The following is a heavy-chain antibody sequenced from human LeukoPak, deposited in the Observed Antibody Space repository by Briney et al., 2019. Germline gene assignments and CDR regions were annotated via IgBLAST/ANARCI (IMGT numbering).Heavy chain of an antibody. CDR1: GGSFSGYY. V-gene: IGHV4-34*01. J-gene: IGHJ6*02. CDR2: MYYSGSS. D-gene: IGHD3-16*02. Sequence: SETLSLTCAVYGGSFSGYYWGWTRQPPGKGLEWIGSMYYSGSSFYNPSLKSRVAISVDTSKNQFSLKLSSVTAADTAVYYCARGPPAVINPVYYYYGTDVWGQGTTVTVSS. CDR3: ARGPPAVINPVYYYYGTDV.